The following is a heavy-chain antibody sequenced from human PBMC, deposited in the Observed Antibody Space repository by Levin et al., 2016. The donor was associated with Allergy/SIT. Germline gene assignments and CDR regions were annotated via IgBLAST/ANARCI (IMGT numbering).Heavy chain of an antibody. CDR1: GGSISSYY. Sequence: SETLSLTCTVSGGSISSYYWSWIRQPPGKGLEWIGYIYYSGSTNYNPSLKSRVTISVDTSKNQFSLKLSSVTAADTAVYYCARVLAGTTAYYYYGMDVWGQGTTVTVSS. V-gene: IGHV4-59*01. CDR2: IYYSGST. CDR3: ARVLAGTTAYYYYGMDV. D-gene: IGHD1-7*01. J-gene: IGHJ6*02.